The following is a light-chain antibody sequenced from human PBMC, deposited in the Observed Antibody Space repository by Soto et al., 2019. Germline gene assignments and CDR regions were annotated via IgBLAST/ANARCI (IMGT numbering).Light chain of an antibody. J-gene: IGLJ1*01. CDR1: SRAVGTYTL. CDR3: SSYTSSSTRV. Sequence: QSALTQPASVSGSPGQSITISCTGASRAVGTYTLVSWYQQYPGKAPKLMIYEVSNRPSGVSNRFSGSKSGNTASLTISGLQAEDEADYYCSSYTSSSTRVFGTGTKVTVL. V-gene: IGLV2-14*02. CDR2: EVS.